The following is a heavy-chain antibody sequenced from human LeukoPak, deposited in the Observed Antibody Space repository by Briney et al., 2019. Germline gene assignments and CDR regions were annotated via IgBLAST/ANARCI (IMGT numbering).Heavy chain of an antibody. CDR1: GFTFTSHG. V-gene: IGHV3-30*02. J-gene: IGHJ4*02. CDR3: VRDFSWGFDY. D-gene: IGHD7-27*01. Sequence: GGSLRLSCAASGFTFTSHGMHWVRQAPGKGLEWVTFIRNDGSNKYYADAVKGRFTISRDNFENTLSLHMNSLRAEDTAVYYCVRDFSWGFDYWGQGTLVSVSS. CDR2: IRNDGSNK.